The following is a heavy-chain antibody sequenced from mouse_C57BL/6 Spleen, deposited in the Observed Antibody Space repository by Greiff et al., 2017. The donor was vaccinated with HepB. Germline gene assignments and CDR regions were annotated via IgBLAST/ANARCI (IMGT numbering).Heavy chain of an antibody. CDR2: IDPENGDT. Sequence: VQLKESGAELVRPGASVKLSCTASGFNIKDDYMHWVKQRPEQGLEWIGWIDPENGDTEYASKFQGKATITADTSSNTAYLQLSSLTSEDTAVYYCKRGRSNPYYFDYWGQGTTLTVSS. CDR1: GFNIKDDY. CDR3: KRGRSNPYYFDY. J-gene: IGHJ2*01. V-gene: IGHV14-4*01. D-gene: IGHD2-5*01.